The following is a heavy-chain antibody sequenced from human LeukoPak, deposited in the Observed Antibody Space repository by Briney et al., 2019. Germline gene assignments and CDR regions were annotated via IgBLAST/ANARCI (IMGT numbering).Heavy chain of an antibody. CDR3: AGGSLGWFDP. Sequence: GGSLRLSCAASGFTFSSYEMNWVRQAPGKGLEWVSYISSSGSTIYYADSVKGRFTISRDNAKNSLYLQMNSLRAGDTAVYYWAGGSLGWFDPWGQGTLVTVSS. CDR2: ISSSGSTI. J-gene: IGHJ5*02. V-gene: IGHV3-48*03. D-gene: IGHD2-15*01. CDR1: GFTFSSYE.